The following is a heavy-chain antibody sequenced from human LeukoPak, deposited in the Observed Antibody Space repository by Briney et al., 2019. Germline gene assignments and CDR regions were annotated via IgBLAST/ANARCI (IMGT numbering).Heavy chain of an antibody. Sequence: PGRSLRLSCAASGFTFSSYGMHWVRRAPGKGLEWVSAISGSGGSTYYADSVKGRFTISRDNSKNTLYLQMNSLRAEDTAVYYCAKDQNPHFYDSSGYYPPIDYWGQGTLVTVSS. J-gene: IGHJ4*02. CDR2: ISGSGGST. CDR3: AKDQNPHFYDSSGYYPPIDY. D-gene: IGHD3-22*01. CDR1: GFTFSSYG. V-gene: IGHV3-23*01.